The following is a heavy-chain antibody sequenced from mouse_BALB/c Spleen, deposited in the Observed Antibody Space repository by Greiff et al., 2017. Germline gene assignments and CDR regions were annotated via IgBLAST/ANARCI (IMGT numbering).Heavy chain of an antibody. CDR1: GFTFSSFG. CDR2: ISSGSSTI. J-gene: IGHJ1*01. D-gene: IGHD2-1*01. CDR3: AREQIYYGNYWYFDV. V-gene: IGHV5-17*02. Sequence: EVQVVESGGGLVQPGGSRKLSCAASGFTFSSFGMHWVRQAPEKGLEWVAYISSGSSTIYYADTVKGRFTISRDNPKNTLFLQMTSLRSEDTAMYYCAREQIYYGNYWYFDVWGAGTTVTVSS.